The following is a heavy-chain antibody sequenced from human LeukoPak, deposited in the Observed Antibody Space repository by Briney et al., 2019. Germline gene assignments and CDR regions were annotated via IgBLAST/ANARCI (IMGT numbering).Heavy chain of an antibody. D-gene: IGHD1-26*01. V-gene: IGHV3-23*01. CDR3: AKGTMSGSYYEGILDY. Sequence: GGSLRLSCAASGLPFSSHAFSWIRQAPGKGLEWVSAINGYTTYYADSVKGRFTISRDNSKNTLYLQMNSLRAEDTAVYYCAKGTMSGSYYEGILDYWGQGTLVTVSS. J-gene: IGHJ4*02. CDR1: GLPFSSHA. CDR2: INGYTT.